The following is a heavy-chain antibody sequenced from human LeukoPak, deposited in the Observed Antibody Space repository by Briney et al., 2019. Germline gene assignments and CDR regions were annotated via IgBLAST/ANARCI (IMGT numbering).Heavy chain of an antibody. CDR1: GGSVSSGSYY. CDR2: IYYSGST. Sequence: PSETLSLTCTVSGGSVSSGSYYWSWIRQPPGKGLEWIGYIYYSGSTNYNPSLKGRVTISVDTSKNQFSLKLSSVTAADTAVYYCARDFYGIDYWGQGTLVTVSS. D-gene: IGHD2/OR15-2a*01. J-gene: IGHJ4*02. V-gene: IGHV4-61*01. CDR3: ARDFYGIDY.